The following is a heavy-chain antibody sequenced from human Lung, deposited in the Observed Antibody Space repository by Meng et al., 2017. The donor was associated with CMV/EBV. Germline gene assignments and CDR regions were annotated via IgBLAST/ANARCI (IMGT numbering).Heavy chain of an antibody. CDR3: AGLLPSGKYVHHWFDP. D-gene: IGHD3-10*02. Sequence: GSLRLXCAASGGVINVYYWSWIRQPPGKGLEWVGSISYDGTTSYNPSLNSRVTISLDTSKSQFSLKLTSVTAADTALYYCAGLLPSGKYVHHWFDPWGQGTLVTVSS. J-gene: IGHJ5*01. CDR1: GGVINVYY. CDR2: ISYDGTT. V-gene: IGHV4-59*12.